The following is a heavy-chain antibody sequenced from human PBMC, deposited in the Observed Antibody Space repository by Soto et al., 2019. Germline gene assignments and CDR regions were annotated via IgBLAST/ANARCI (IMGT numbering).Heavy chain of an antibody. Sequence: LRLSCTASGFTFGDYPMSWFRQAPGKGLEWVGFIRSKAYGGTTEYAASVKGRFTISRDDSKSIAYLQMNSLKTEDTAVYYCARAGIRTSFDYWGQGTMVTVSS. J-gene: IGHJ4*02. CDR3: ARAGIRTSFDY. D-gene: IGHD2-21*01. CDR2: IRSKAYGGTT. CDR1: GFTFGDYP. V-gene: IGHV3-49*03.